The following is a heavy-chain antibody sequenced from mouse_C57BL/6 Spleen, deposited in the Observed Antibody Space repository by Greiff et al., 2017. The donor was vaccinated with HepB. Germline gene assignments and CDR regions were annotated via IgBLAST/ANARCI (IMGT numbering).Heavy chain of an antibody. CDR3: ARDGPVYFDY. J-gene: IGHJ2*01. V-gene: IGHV3-6*01. CDR1: GYSITSGYY. Sequence: EVKLQESGPGLVKPSQSLSLTCSVTGYSITSGYYWNWIRQFPGNKLEWMGYISYDGSNNYNPSLKNRISITRDTSKNQFFLKLNSVTTEDTATYYCARDGPVYFDYWGQGTTLTVSS. CDR2: ISYDGSN.